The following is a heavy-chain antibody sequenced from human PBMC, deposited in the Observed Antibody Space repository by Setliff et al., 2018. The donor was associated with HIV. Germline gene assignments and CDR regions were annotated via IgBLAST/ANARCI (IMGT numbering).Heavy chain of an antibody. CDR2: IDPNSGDT. CDR1: GYTFTGYY. V-gene: IGHV1-2*02. CDR3: ARGYCSSTSCYGIYYFDN. Sequence: ASVKVSCKASGYTFTGYYLHWVRQAPGQGLEWMGWIDPNSGDTNYEQKFQGRVSMTRDTSISTVYMELSSLRSDDTAVYYCARGYCSSTSCYGIYYFDNWGQGTPVTVSS. D-gene: IGHD2-2*01. J-gene: IGHJ4*02.